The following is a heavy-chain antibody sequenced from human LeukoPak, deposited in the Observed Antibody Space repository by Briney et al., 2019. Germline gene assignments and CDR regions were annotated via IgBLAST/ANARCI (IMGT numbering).Heavy chain of an antibody. V-gene: IGHV3-30*04. CDR1: GFTFSTYA. Sequence: PGGSLRLSWAASGFTFSTYAMNWVRQAPGKGLEWVALISYDGSNKYYADSLKGRFTISRDNSKNTLYLQMNSLRVEDTAVYYCASLKTADYWGQGTLVTVSS. CDR3: ASLKTADY. CDR2: ISYDGSNK. J-gene: IGHJ4*02. D-gene: IGHD2-21*02.